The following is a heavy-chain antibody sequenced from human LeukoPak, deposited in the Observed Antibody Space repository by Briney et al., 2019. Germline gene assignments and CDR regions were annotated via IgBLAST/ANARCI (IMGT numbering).Heavy chain of an antibody. CDR1: GFTFSSYG. J-gene: IGHJ4*02. CDR2: IRYDGSNK. V-gene: IGHV3-30*02. D-gene: IGHD6-13*01. Sequence: HSGGSLRLSCAASGFTFSSYGMHWVRQAPGKGLEWVAFIRYDGSNKYYADSVKGRFTISRDNSKNTLYLQMNSLRAEDTAVYYCARLAGSWAQGFDYWGQGTLVTVSS. CDR3: ARLAGSWAQGFDY.